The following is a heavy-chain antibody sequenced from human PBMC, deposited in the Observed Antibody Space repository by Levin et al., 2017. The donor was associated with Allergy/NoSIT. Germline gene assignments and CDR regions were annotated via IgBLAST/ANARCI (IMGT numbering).Heavy chain of an antibody. CDR3: AHKGGGLTRYYATFFFDD. CDR2: IYWDDDK. V-gene: IGHV2-5*02. Sequence: SGPTLVKPTQTLTLTCTVSGFSVSADGVGVGWIRQPPGKALEWLALIYWDDDKRYSPSLKSRLTITKDTSKNQVVLTMTNMDPVDTATYYSAHKGGGLTRYYATFFFDDWGQGTLVTVSS. CDR1: GFSVSADGVG. D-gene: IGHD3-9*01. J-gene: IGHJ4*02.